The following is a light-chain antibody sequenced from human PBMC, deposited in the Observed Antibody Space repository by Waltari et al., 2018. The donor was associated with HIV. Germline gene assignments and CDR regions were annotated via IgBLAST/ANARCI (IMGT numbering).Light chain of an antibody. V-gene: IGKV1-39*01. J-gene: IGKJ1*01. CDR2: AAS. CDR1: QNINNY. CDR3: QHSRT. Sequence: IQMTQSPSSVSASVGDRVTLPCRTNQNINNYLNWYQHTPGKAPKLLIYAASSLQSGVPLRFGGSASGTDFTLTISSLQPEDFTAYYCQHSRTFGQGTKVDIK.